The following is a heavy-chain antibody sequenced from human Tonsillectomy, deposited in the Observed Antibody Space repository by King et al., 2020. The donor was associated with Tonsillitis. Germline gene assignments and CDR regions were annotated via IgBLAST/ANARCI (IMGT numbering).Heavy chain of an antibody. J-gene: IGHJ5*02. CDR1: GYSISSGYY. CDR2: IYHSGST. D-gene: IGHD3-10*01. V-gene: IGHV4-38-2*02. Sequence: VQLQESGPGLVKPSETLSLTCAVSGYSISSGYYWGWIRQPPGKGLEWIGSIYHSGSTYYNPSLKSRVTISADTSKNQFSLKLSSVTAADTAVYYCARENHYGSGSYRGNWFDPWGQGTLVTVSS. CDR3: ARENHYGSGSYRGNWFDP.